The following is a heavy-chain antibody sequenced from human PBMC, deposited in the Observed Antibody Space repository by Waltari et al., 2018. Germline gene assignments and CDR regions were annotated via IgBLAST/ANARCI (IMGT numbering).Heavy chain of an antibody. V-gene: IGHV3-74*03. CDR3: VRDEPGDGLDY. J-gene: IGHJ4*02. CDR2: IESDESRT. CDR1: GFTCSTYW. D-gene: IGHD7-27*01. Sequence: EVQLVESGGSLVQPGGSLRLSCATSGFTCSTYWMHWVRQAPGKGLMWVAHIESDESRTTYAESVKGRFTISRDNAKNTVYLQMNSLRDEDTAVYYCVRDEPGDGLDYWGQGTLVTVSS.